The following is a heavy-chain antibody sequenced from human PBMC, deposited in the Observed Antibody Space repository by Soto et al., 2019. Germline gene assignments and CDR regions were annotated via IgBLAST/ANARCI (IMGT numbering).Heavy chain of an antibody. Sequence: EVQLLESGGGLVQPGGSLRLSCAASGFTFSSYAMGWVRQAPGKGLEWVSTIGGGAGNTYYADSVKGRFTISRDNSKITLYLQMDGLRPEDTAIYYCAKGGGYHPRSDFDYWGQGTLVTVSS. J-gene: IGHJ4*02. V-gene: IGHV3-23*01. CDR2: IGGGAGNT. D-gene: IGHD5-12*01. CDR3: AKGGGYHPRSDFDY. CDR1: GFTFSSYA.